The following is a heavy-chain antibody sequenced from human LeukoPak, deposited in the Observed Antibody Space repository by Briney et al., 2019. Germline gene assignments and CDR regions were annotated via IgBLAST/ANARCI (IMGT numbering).Heavy chain of an antibody. CDR3: AKETLRRYYDSSGVFDY. CDR2: ISGSGGST. CDR1: GFTFSSYA. D-gene: IGHD3-22*01. V-gene: IGHV3-23*01. Sequence: PGGSLRLSCAASGFTFSSYAMSWVRQAPGKGLEWVSAISGSGGSTYYADSVKGRFTISRDNSKNTLYLQMNSLRAEDTAVYYCAKETLRRYYDSSGVFDYWGQGTLVTVSS. J-gene: IGHJ4*02.